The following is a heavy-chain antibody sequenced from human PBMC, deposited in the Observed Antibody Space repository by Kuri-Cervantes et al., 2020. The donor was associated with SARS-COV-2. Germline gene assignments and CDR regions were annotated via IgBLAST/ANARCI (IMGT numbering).Heavy chain of an antibody. Sequence: GGSLRPSCAASRFTSSSYWMSWVRQAPGKGLEWVANIKQDGSEKYYVDSVKGRFTISRDNAKNSLYLQMNSLRAEDTAVYYCARDGDDGVSAGTTSLYWYFDLWGRGTLVTVSS. CDR2: IKQDGSEK. J-gene: IGHJ2*01. CDR3: ARDGDDGVSAGTTSLYWYFDL. V-gene: IGHV3-7*01. D-gene: IGHD1-1*01. CDR1: RFTSSSYW.